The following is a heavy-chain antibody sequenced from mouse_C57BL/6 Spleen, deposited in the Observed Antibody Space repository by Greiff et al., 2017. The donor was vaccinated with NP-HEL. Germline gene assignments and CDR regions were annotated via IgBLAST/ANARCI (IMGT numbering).Heavy chain of an antibody. D-gene: IGHD1-2*01. J-gene: IGHJ2*01. V-gene: IGHV5-16*01. CDR3: ARWITTAFDY. CDR1: GFTFSDYY. CDR2: INYDGSST. Sequence: EVMLVESEGGLVQPGSSMKLSCTASGFTFSDYYMAWVRQVPEKGLEWVANINYDGSSTYYLDSLKSRFIISRDNAKNILYLQMSSLKSEDTATYYCARWITTAFDYWGQGTTLTVSS.